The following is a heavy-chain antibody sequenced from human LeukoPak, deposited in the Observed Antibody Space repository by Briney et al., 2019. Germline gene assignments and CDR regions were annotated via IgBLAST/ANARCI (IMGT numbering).Heavy chain of an antibody. Sequence: PGGSLRLSCAASGFTFSSYAMHWVRQAPGKGLEWVAVISYDGSNKYYADSVKGRFTISRDNSKNTLYLQMNSLRAEDTAVYYCAKELTAIPPSYWGQGTLVTVSS. J-gene: IGHJ4*02. CDR3: AKELTAIPPSY. CDR2: ISYDGSNK. V-gene: IGHV3-30*04. CDR1: GFTFSSYA. D-gene: IGHD2-21*01.